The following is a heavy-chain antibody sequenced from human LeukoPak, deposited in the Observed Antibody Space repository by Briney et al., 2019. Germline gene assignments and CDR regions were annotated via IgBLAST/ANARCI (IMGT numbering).Heavy chain of an antibody. CDR1: GYTFTGYY. J-gene: IGHJ4*02. CDR2: INPNSGGT. Sequence: ASVKVSCKASGYTFTGYYMHWVRQAPGQGLEWMGWINPNSGGTNYAQKFQGRVTMTRDTSISTAYMELSRLRSDDTAVYYCARFSVTASSGYYLLDYWGQGTLVTVSS. D-gene: IGHD3-22*01. CDR3: ARFSVTASSGYYLLDY. V-gene: IGHV1-2*02.